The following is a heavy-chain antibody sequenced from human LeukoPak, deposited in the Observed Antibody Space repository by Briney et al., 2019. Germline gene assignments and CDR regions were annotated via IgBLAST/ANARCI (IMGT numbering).Heavy chain of an antibody. CDR2: IYTSGST. V-gene: IGHV4-4*09. CDR3: AKGVRGYNWNYDYYYYMDV. CDR1: GRSISSYY. D-gene: IGHD1-20*01. J-gene: IGHJ6*03. Sequence: SETLSLTCTVSGRSISSYYWSWIRQPPGRGLEWIGYIYTSGSTNYNPYLKSRVTISVDTSKNQFSLKLSSVTAADTAVYYCAKGVRGYNWNYDYYYYMDVWGKGTTVTVSS.